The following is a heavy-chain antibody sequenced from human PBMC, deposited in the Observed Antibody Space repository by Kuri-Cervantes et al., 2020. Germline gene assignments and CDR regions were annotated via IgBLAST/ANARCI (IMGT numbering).Heavy chain of an antibody. CDR2: ISWNSGSI. CDR1: GFTFSSYA. V-gene: IGHV3-9*01. Sequence: GGSLRLSCAASGFTFSSYAMHWVRQAPGKGLEWVSGISWNSGSIGYADSVKGRFTISRDNAKNSLYLQMNSLRAEDTALYYCAKALGSGSYVYGMDVWGQGTTVTVSS. CDR3: AKALGSGSYVYGMDV. D-gene: IGHD3-10*01. J-gene: IGHJ6*02.